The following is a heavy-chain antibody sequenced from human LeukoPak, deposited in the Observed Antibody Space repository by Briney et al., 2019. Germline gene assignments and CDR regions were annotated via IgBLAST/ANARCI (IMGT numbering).Heavy chain of an antibody. D-gene: IGHD3-3*01. CDR2: INPSGGST. CDR1: GYTFTSYY. CDR3: ARGAMYYDFWSGYSTPNWFDP. Sequence: GASVKVSCKASGYTFTSYYMHWVRQAPGQGLEWMGIINPSGGSTSYAQKFQGRVTMTRDTSTSTVYMELSSLRSEDTAVYYCARGAMYYDFWSGYSTPNWFDPWGQGTLVTVSS. V-gene: IGHV1-46*01. J-gene: IGHJ5*02.